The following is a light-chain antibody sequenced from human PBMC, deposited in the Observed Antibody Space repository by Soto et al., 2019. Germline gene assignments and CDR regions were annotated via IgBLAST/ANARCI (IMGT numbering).Light chain of an antibody. CDR2: GAS. Sequence: EIVLTQSPATLSLSPGERATLSCRASQSVSRSYLAWYQQKPGQAPRLLIYGASSRATGIPDRFSGSGSGTDFTLTISRLEPEDFAVYYYQQYGSSPPYTFGQGTKLEIK. CDR3: QQYGSSPPYT. CDR1: QSVSRSY. J-gene: IGKJ2*01. V-gene: IGKV3-20*01.